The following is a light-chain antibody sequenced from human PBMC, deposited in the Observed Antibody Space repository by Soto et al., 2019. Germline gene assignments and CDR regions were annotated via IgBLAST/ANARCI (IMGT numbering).Light chain of an antibody. V-gene: IGLV2-14*01. Sequence: QSALTQPASVSGSPGQSITISCTGTSSDVGAYNYVSWFQQHPGKAPKLLIYEVSNRPPGISSRFSGSKSGNTASLTISGLQAEDDADYYCSSYTSTSTLVFGGGTKLTVL. CDR1: SSDVGAYNY. CDR2: EVS. J-gene: IGLJ2*01. CDR3: SSYTSTSTLV.